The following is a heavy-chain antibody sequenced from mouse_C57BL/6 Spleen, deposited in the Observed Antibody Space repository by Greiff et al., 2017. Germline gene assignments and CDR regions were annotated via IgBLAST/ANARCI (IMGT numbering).Heavy chain of an antibody. CDR2: IISGSSTI. D-gene: IGHD2-4*01. V-gene: IGHV5-17*01. CDR3: ARGDYPGS. CDR1: GFTFSDYG. J-gene: IGHJ2*01. Sequence: EVQVVESGGGLVKPGGSLKLSCAASGFTFSDYGMHWVRQVPERGLEWVAYIISGSSTIYYADTVKGRFTISRDNAKNTLILQMTSLRTKDTAMYYCARGDYPGSWGQGTTLTVSS.